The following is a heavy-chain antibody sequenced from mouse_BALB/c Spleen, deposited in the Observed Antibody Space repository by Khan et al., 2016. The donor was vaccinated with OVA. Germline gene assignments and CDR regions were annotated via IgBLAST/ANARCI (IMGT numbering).Heavy chain of an antibody. CDR3: ARNYDYDEGLSY. CDR2: IWSGGGT. J-gene: IGHJ3*01. Sequence: QMQLEESGPGLVQPSQSLSITCTVSGFSLTSYGVHWVRQSPGKGLEWLGVIWSGGGTDYNAAFLSRLSISKDKSKSQVFFKLNNLQANDTAIYYCARNYDYDEGLSYWGQGTLVTVSA. CDR1: GFSLTSYG. D-gene: IGHD2-4*01. V-gene: IGHV2-2*02.